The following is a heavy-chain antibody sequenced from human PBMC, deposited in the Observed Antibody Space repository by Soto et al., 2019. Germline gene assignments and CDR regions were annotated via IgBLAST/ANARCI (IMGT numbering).Heavy chain of an antibody. Sequence: PGRSPKLSCAAQGFSCSSSAMPWARFGSDKDLEWVAVIWYDGSNKYYADSVKGRLTISRDNSKNKLYLHMNSLRAEDTAVYYCARFLSYMAAVYDYAFELCGELTM. CDR2: IWYDGSNK. V-gene: IGHV3-33*01. D-gene: IGHD2-8*01. CDR1: GFSCSSSA. J-gene: IGHJ3*01. CDR3: ARFLSYMAAVYDYAFEL.